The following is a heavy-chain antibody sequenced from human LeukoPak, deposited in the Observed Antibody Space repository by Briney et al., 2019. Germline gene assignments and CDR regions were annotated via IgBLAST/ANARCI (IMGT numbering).Heavy chain of an antibody. V-gene: IGHV4-4*07. Sequence: SETLSPTCTVSGGSISSYYWSWIRQPAGKGLEWIGRIYTSGSTNYNPSLKSRVTMSVDASKNQFSLKLSSVTAADTAVYYCASYSSGWDDAFDIWGQGTMVTVSS. CDR3: ASYSSGWDDAFDI. CDR2: IYTSGST. CDR1: GGSISSYY. D-gene: IGHD6-19*01. J-gene: IGHJ3*02.